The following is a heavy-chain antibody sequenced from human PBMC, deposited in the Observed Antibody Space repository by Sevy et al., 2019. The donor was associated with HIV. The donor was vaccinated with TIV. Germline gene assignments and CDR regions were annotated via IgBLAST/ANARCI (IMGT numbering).Heavy chain of an antibody. CDR1: GFSISSDYY. J-gene: IGHJ4*02. V-gene: IGHV4-38-2*02. Sequence: SETLSLTCTVSGFSISSDYYWGWIRQPPGKGLEWIGSICDGGSTYYNPSLKSRVPIPIDTSKNQFSLKLSSVTAADTAVYYCARDYYGSGSYYEFVYWGQGTLVTVSS. D-gene: IGHD3-10*01. CDR2: ICDGGST. CDR3: ARDYYGSGSYYEFVY.